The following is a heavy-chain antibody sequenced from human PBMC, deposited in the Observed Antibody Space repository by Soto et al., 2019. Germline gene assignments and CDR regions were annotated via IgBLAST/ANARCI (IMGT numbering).Heavy chain of an antibody. Sequence: PGGSLRLSCAASGFSFSNYAMSWVRQAPGKGLEWVAGITGSGGLTYYADSVKGRFTISRDNSNDTLSLQMNSLRAEDTAIYYCAKGSGKTLWYTGPADYWGPGILVTVYS. V-gene: IGHV3-23*01. CDR3: AKGSGKTLWYTGPADY. CDR2: ITGSGGLT. J-gene: IGHJ4*02. D-gene: IGHD3-10*01. CDR1: GFSFSNYA.